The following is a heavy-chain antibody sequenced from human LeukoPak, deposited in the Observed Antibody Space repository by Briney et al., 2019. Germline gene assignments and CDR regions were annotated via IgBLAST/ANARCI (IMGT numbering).Heavy chain of an antibody. Sequence: ASVKVSCKASGYTFTTYAMNWVRQAPGQGLEWMGWINTDTGNPTYAQGFTGRFVLSLDTSVSTAYLQISSLKAEDTAVYYCARGYCSGGTCHTFDCWGQGTLVTVSS. J-gene: IGHJ4*02. CDR2: INTDTGNP. CDR1: GYTFTTYA. D-gene: IGHD2-15*01. CDR3: ARGYCSGGTCHTFDC. V-gene: IGHV7-4-1*02.